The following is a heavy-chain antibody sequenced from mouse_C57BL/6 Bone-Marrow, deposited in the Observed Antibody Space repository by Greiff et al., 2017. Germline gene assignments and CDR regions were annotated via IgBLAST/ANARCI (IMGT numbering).Heavy chain of an antibody. Sequence: EVKVVESEGGLVQPGSSMKLSCTASGFTFSDYYMAWVRQVPEKGLEWVANINYDGSSTYYLDSLKSRFIISRDNAKNILYLQMSSLKSEDTATYYCARTHYYGSSYWYFDVWGTGTTVTVSS. CDR3: ARTHYYGSSYWYFDV. J-gene: IGHJ1*03. D-gene: IGHD1-1*01. V-gene: IGHV5-16*01. CDR2: INYDGSST. CDR1: GFTFSDYY.